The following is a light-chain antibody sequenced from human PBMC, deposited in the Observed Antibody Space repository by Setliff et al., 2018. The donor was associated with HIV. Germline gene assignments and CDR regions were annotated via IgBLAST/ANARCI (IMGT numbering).Light chain of an antibody. J-gene: IGLJ1*01. CDR3: SSYTNSSTLWV. CDR2: EVS. CDR1: SSDVGGYNY. Sequence: QSALTQPASVSGSPGQSITISCTGTSSDVGGYNYVSWYQQHPGKAPKLMISEVSNRPSGVSNRFSGSKSGNTASLTISGLQAEDEADYYCSSYTNSSTLWVFGTGTKVTVL. V-gene: IGLV2-14*01.